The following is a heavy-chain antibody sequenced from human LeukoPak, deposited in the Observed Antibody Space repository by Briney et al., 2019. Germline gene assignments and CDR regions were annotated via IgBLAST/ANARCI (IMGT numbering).Heavy chain of an antibody. V-gene: IGHV1-69*13. J-gene: IGHJ6*02. CDR2: IIPIFGTA. D-gene: IGHD3-3*01. CDR3: ARTYYDFWSHQNHYYYGMDV. CDR1: GGTFSSYA. Sequence: GASVKVSCKASGGTFSSYAISWVRQAPGQGLEWMGGIIPIFGTANYAQKFQGRVTITADESTSTAYMELSSLRSEDTAVYYCARTYYDFWSHQNHYYYGMDVWGQGTTVTVSS.